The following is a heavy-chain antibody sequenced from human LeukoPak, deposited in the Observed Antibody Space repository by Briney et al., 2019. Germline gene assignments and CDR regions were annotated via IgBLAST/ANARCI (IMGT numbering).Heavy chain of an antibody. Sequence: GGSLRLSCGASGFTFSSYSMHWVRQAPGKGLEWVSSISFSSSYIYYADSVKGRFTISRDNVKNSLYLQMNSLRAEDTAVYYCARPMEGYSGSGSWYFDYWGQGILVTVSS. CDR2: ISFSSSYI. V-gene: IGHV3-21*01. D-gene: IGHD3-10*01. CDR1: GFTFSSYS. CDR3: ARPMEGYSGSGSWYFDY. J-gene: IGHJ4*02.